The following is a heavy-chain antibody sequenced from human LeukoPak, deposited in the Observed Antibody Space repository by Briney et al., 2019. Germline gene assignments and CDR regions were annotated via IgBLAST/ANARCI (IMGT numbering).Heavy chain of an antibody. CDR2: ISAYNGNT. CDR1: GYTFTSYG. Sequence: GASVKVSCKASGYTFTSYGISWVRQAPGQGLGWMGWISAYNGNTNYAQKLQGRVTMTTDTSTSTAYMELRSLRSDDTAVYYCAREQSWYYDFWSGSIQYYYGMDVWGQGTTVTVS. J-gene: IGHJ6*02. V-gene: IGHV1-18*01. D-gene: IGHD3-3*01. CDR3: AREQSWYYDFWSGSIQYYYGMDV.